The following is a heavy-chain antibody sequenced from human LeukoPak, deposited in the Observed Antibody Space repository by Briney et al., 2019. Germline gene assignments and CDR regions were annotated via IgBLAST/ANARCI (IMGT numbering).Heavy chain of an antibody. V-gene: IGHV3-66*01. CDR2: IYSGGST. J-gene: IGHJ4*02. D-gene: IGHD6-13*01. CDR3: ARAKMGAAGYFDC. Sequence: GGSLRLSCAASRFTVSSNYMSWVRQAPGKGLEWVSDIYSGGSTYYADSVKGRFTISRDNSKNTLSLQMNSLRVEDTAVYYCARAKMGAAGYFDCWGQGTLVTVSS. CDR1: RFTVSSNY.